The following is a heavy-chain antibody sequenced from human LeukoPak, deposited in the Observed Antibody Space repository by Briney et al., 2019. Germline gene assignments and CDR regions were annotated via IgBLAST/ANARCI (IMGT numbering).Heavy chain of an antibody. J-gene: IGHJ6*02. CDR3: ARERIAGYCSSTSCAKGYYYYYGMDV. V-gene: IGHV1-46*01. Sequence: GASVKVSCKASGYTFTSYYMHWVRQALGQGLEWMGIINPSGGSTSYAQKFQGRVTMTRDTSTSTVYMELSSLRSEDTAVYYCARERIAGYCSSTSCAKGYYYYYGMDVWGQGTTVTVSS. D-gene: IGHD2-2*01. CDR1: GYTFTSYY. CDR2: INPSGGST.